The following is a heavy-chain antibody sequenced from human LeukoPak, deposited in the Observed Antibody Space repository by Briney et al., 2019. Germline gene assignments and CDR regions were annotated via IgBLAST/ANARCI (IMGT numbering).Heavy chain of an antibody. Sequence: ASVKVSCKASGYTFTRYYIHWVRQAPGKGLEWMGGFDPEDGETIYAQKFQGRVTMTEDTSTDTAYMELSSLRSEDTAVYYCATDRPSVGSGSYYPYYYYGMDVWGQGTTVTVSS. CDR3: ATDRPSVGSGSYYPYYYYGMDV. D-gene: IGHD3-10*01. J-gene: IGHJ6*02. V-gene: IGHV1-24*01. CDR2: FDPEDGET. CDR1: GYTFTRYY.